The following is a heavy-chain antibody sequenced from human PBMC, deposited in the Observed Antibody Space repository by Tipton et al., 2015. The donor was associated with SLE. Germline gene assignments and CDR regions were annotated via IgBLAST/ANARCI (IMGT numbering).Heavy chain of an antibody. CDR2: IYSGGST. D-gene: IGHD2-8*01. V-gene: IGHV3-23*03. CDR3: AKDLYSSPHYYYGMDV. J-gene: IGHJ6*02. CDR1: GFTVSSYA. Sequence: LRLSCAASGFTVSSYAMSWVRQAPGKGLEWVSVIYSGGSTYYADSVKGRFTISRDNSKNTLYLQMNNLRPEDTAVYYCAKDLYSSPHYYYGMDVWGQGTTVTVSS.